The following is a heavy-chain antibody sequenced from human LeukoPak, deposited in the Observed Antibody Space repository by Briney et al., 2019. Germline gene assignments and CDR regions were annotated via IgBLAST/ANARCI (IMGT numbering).Heavy chain of an antibody. Sequence: PGGSLRLSCAASEFTVSRNYMSWVRQAPGKGLEWVSVIYSGGSTYYADSLKGRFTISRDNSKNTLYLQMNSLRVEDKAVYYCARDPGGNQNGFDIWGQGTMVTVSS. CDR2: IYSGGST. V-gene: IGHV3-66*01. CDR1: EFTVSRNY. J-gene: IGHJ3*02. CDR3: ARDPGGNQNGFDI. D-gene: IGHD3-16*01.